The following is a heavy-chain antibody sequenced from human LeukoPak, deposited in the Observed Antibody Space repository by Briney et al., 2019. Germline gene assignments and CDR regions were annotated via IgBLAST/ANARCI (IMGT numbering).Heavy chain of an antibody. CDR3: ARTRGYSYGPVGGYFDY. Sequence: ASVKVSCKASGYTFSDYYMHWVRQAPGQGLEWMGWIKPNSGGTNYAQKFQGRVTMTRDTSISTAYMELSRLRSDDTAVYYCARTRGYSYGPVGGYFDYWGQGTLVTVSS. CDR1: GYTFSDYY. D-gene: IGHD5-18*01. CDR2: IKPNSGGT. J-gene: IGHJ4*02. V-gene: IGHV1-2*02.